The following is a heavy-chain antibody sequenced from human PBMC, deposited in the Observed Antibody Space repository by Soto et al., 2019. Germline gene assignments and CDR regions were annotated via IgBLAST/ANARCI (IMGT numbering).Heavy chain of an antibody. J-gene: IGHJ4*02. CDR1: GGSISSSSYY. V-gene: IGHV4-39*01. Sequence: QLQLQESGPGLVKPSETLSLTCTVSGGSISSSSYYWGWIRQPPGKGLEWIGSIYYSGSTYYNPSLKSRVTISVDTSKNQFSLKLSSVTAADTAVYYCARWGVDYGDYEVRYYFDYWGQGTLVTVSS. D-gene: IGHD4-17*01. CDR3: ARWGVDYGDYEVRYYFDY. CDR2: IYYSGST.